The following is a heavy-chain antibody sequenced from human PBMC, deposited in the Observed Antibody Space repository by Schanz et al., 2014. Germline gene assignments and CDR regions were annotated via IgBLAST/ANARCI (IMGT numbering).Heavy chain of an antibody. CDR1: GVAITSTNW. Sequence: QVQLQESGPGLVKPSGTLSLTCAVSGVAITSTNWWHWVRQSPGKGLEWIGEIIHDGRTNYNPSLGRRVTISLDRSENQFSLELRSVAAADTALYYCARVKQGCSDSSCVLDPWGQGTLVTVSS. CDR2: IIHDGRT. CDR3: ARVKQGCSDSSCVLDP. D-gene: IGHD2-2*01. J-gene: IGHJ5*02. V-gene: IGHV4-4*02.